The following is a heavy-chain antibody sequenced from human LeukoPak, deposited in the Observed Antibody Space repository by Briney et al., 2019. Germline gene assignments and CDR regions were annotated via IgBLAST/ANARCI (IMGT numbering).Heavy chain of an antibody. V-gene: IGHV3-30*18. CDR3: AKADYVWGSYRPGGLDY. D-gene: IGHD3-16*02. J-gene: IGHJ4*02. CDR1: GFTFSSYG. CDR2: ISYDGSNK. Sequence: GGSLRLSCAASGFTFSSYGMHWVRQAPGKGLEWVAVISYDGSNKYYADSVKGRFTISRDNPKNTLYLQMNSLRAEDTAVYYCAKADYVWGSYRPGGLDYWGQGTLVTVSS.